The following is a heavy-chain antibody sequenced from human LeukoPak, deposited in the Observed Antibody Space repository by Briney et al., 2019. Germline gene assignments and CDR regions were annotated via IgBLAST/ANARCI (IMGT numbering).Heavy chain of an antibody. CDR2: IIPIFGTA. D-gene: IGHD4-17*01. CDR3: ARGAYGDYVTGLSFDY. J-gene: IGHJ4*02. CDR1: GGTFSSYA. Sequence: SVKVSCKASGGTFSSYAISWVRQAPGQGLEWMGGIIPIFGTANYAQKFQGRVTITTDESTSTAYMELSSLRSEDTAVYYCARGAYGDYVTGLSFDYWGQGTLVTVSS. V-gene: IGHV1-69*05.